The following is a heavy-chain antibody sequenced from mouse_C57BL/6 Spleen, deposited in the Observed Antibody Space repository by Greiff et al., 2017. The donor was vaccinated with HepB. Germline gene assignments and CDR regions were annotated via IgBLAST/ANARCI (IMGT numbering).Heavy chain of an antibody. Sequence: VQLQQPGAELVKPGASVKMSCKASGYTFTSYWITWVKQRPGQGLEWIGDIYPGSGSTNYNEKFKSKATLTVDTSSSTAYMQLSSLTSEDSAVYYCARWMVTTVVAKDYWGQGTTLTVSS. V-gene: IGHV1-55*01. D-gene: IGHD1-1*01. CDR3: ARWMVTTVVAKDY. J-gene: IGHJ2*01. CDR2: IYPGSGST. CDR1: GYTFTSYW.